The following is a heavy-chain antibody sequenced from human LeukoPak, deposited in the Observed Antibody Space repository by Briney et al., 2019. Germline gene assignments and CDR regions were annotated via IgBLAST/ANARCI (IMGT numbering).Heavy chain of an antibody. CDR1: AFTFSDYY. CDR2: ISSSIAYT. Sequence: SLRLSCAASAFTFSDYYMSWIRQAPRNWLEWESYISSSIAYTNNTDSVTGRFTISRDKPTNSPYLQMNSLRAEDTAVYYCARERYGADPTYYYYAMDVWGQGTTVTVSS. V-gene: IGHV3-11*05. J-gene: IGHJ6*02. CDR3: ARERYGADPTYYYYAMDV. D-gene: IGHD4-17*01.